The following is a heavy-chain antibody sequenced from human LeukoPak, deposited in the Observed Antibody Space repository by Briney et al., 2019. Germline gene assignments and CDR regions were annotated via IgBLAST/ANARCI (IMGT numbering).Heavy chain of an antibody. CDR1: GFTFSSYA. CDR3: ARDFTPLGERYYYYGMDV. CDR2: IWYDGSNK. J-gene: IGHJ6*02. V-gene: IGHV3-33*08. D-gene: IGHD1-1*01. Sequence: GGSLRLSCAASGFTFSSYAMSWVRQAPGKGLEWVAVIWYDGSNKYYADSVKGRFAISRDNSKNTLYLQMNSLRAEDTAVYYCARDFTPLGERYYYYGMDVWGQGTTVTVSS.